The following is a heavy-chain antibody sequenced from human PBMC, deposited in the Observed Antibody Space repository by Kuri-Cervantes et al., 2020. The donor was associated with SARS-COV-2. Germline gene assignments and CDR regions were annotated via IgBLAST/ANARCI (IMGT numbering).Heavy chain of an antibody. CDR3: ARQLGDGINYYFDY. Sequence: ASVKVSCKASGYTFTSYDINWVRQATGQGLEWMGWMNPNSGNTGYAQKFQGRVTITRNTSISTAYMELSSLRSDDTAIYYCARQLGDGINYYFDYWGQGALVTVSS. J-gene: IGHJ4*02. D-gene: IGHD1-1*01. V-gene: IGHV1-8*03. CDR2: MNPNSGNT. CDR1: GYTFTSYD.